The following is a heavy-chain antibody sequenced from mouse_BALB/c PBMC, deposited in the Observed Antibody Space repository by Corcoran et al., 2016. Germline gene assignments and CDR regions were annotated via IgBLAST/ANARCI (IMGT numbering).Heavy chain of an antibody. Sequence: EVQLQQSGAELVKPGASVKLSCTASGFNIKDTYMHWVKQRPEQGLGWIGRIDPANGTTIYDPKFQGKANITADTSSNTAYLQISSLTYEDTAVYYCARWDWYFDVWCAGTTVTVSS. J-gene: IGHJ1*01. CDR1: GFNIKDTY. V-gene: IGHV14-3*02. CDR3: ARWDWYFDV. CDR2: IDPANGTT.